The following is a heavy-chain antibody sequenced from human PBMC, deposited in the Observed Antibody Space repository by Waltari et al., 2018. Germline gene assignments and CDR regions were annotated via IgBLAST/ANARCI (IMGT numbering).Heavy chain of an antibody. J-gene: IGHJ4*02. V-gene: IGHV1-2*02. CDR3: ARDPCAAAGIDY. D-gene: IGHD6-13*01. CDR1: GYTFTGYY. CDR2: INPNNGGT. Sequence: QVQLVQSGAEVKKPGASVTVSCKASGYTFTGYYMHWVRQAPGQGLEWMGWINPNNGGTNNAQKFQGRVTMTRDTSISTAYMELSRLRSDDTAVYYCARDPCAAAGIDYWGQGTLVTVSS.